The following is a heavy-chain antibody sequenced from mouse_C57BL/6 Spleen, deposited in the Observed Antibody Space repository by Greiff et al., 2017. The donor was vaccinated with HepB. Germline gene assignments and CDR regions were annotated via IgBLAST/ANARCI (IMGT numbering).Heavy chain of an antibody. CDR1: GFTFNTYA. J-gene: IGHJ4*01. V-gene: IGHV10-3*01. CDR2: IRSKSSNNAT. Sequence: EVQLVESGGGLVQPKGSLKLSCAASGFTFNTYAMHWVRQAPGKGLEWVARIRSKSSNNATYYAVAVKDRFTISRDDSQSMLYLQMNNLKTEYTAMYYCVREGNYAMDYWGQGTSVTVSS. CDR3: VREGNYAMDY.